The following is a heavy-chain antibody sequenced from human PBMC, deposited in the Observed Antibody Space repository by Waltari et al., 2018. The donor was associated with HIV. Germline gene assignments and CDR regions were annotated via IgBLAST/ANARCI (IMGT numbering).Heavy chain of an antibody. Sequence: QVPLVESGGGVVQPGRSLRLSCERSGFTFKSYGMPWVRQAPGKGLEWVAVIWYDGTEKHYVDSVKGRFVISRDNSKNTLYLQMNSLRPEDTAMYYCAKDANTFHEFGPNWLDPWGQGTLVIVSS. CDR2: IWYDGTEK. J-gene: IGHJ5*02. V-gene: IGHV3-33*06. CDR1: GFTFKSYG. D-gene: IGHD3-10*01. CDR3: AKDANTFHEFGPNWLDP.